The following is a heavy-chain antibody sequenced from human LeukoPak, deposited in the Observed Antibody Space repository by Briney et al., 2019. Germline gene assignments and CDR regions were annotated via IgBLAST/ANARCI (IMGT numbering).Heavy chain of an antibody. CDR2: IIPIFGTA. J-gene: IGHJ6*03. Sequence: GASVKVSCKASGYTFTSYAISWVRQAPGQGLEWMGGIIPIFGTANYAQKFQGRVTITADKSTSTAYMELSSLRSEDTAVYYCARSTRDSGYSYYYYMDVWGKGTTVTVSS. D-gene: IGHD1-26*01. CDR1: GYTFTSYA. V-gene: IGHV1-69*06. CDR3: ARSTRDSGYSYYYYMDV.